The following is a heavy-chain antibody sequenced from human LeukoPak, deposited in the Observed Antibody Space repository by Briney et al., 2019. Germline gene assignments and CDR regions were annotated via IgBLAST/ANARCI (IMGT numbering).Heavy chain of an antibody. D-gene: IGHD2-2*01. CDR3: AKDRKPYGVEVPAAPDY. CDR2: IRYDGCNK. CDR1: GFTFSSYG. Sequence: GGSLRLSCAASGFTFSSYGMHWVRQAPGKGLEWVAFIRYDGCNKYSADSVKGRFTISRDNSKITLYLQMSSLRPDDTALYYCAKDRKPYGVEVPAAPDYWGQGTLVAVSS. V-gene: IGHV3-30*02. J-gene: IGHJ4*02.